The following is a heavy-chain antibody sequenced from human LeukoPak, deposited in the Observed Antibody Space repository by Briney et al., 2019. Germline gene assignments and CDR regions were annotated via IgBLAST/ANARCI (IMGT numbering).Heavy chain of an antibody. V-gene: IGHV3-23*01. D-gene: IGHD4-17*01. CDR3: AKDAYGGNSGDFFDY. CDR2: ISGSGDTT. Sequence: GGSLRLSCAASGFTFSSYAMSWVRQAPGEGLEWVSGISGSGDTTYYADSVKGRFTISRDNSKNTLYLQMNSLRAEDTAVYYCAKDAYGGNSGDFFDYWGQGTLVTVSS. CDR1: GFTFSSYA. J-gene: IGHJ4*02.